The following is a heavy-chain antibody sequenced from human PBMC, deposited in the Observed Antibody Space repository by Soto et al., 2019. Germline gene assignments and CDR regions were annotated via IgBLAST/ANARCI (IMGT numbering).Heavy chain of an antibody. CDR2: ISYDGTNK. D-gene: IGHD4-17*01. V-gene: IGHV3-30*18. Sequence: LRLSCVASGFTFGSYGMHWVRQAPGKGLEWVAVISYDGTNKYYTDSVKGRFTVSRDNFKNTLWLQMNSLRAEDTAVYYCAQVPRYTVTPPDDYWGQGTLVTVSS. CDR3: AQVPRYTVTPPDDY. J-gene: IGHJ4*02. CDR1: GFTFGSYG.